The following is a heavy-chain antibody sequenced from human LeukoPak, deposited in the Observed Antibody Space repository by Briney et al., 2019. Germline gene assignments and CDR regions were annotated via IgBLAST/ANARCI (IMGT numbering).Heavy chain of an antibody. CDR3: AKSLSEGYDFWSGYSRNWFDP. D-gene: IGHD3-3*01. Sequence: PGGSLRLSCAASGFTFSSYAMSWVRQAPGKGLEWVSAISGSGGSTYYADSVKGRFTISRDNSKNTLYLQMNSLRAEDTAVYYCAKSLSEGYDFWSGYSRNWFDPWGQGTLVTVSS. J-gene: IGHJ5*02. CDR1: GFTFSSYA. CDR2: ISGSGGST. V-gene: IGHV3-23*01.